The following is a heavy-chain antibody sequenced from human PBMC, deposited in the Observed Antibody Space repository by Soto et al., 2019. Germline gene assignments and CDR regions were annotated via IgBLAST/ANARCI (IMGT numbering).Heavy chain of an antibody. V-gene: IGHV1-69*02. CDR1: GGSFSSYT. D-gene: IGHD3-3*01. CDR2: IIPILGIA. J-gene: IGHJ3*02. Sequence: PSVKVSCKASGGSFSSYTISWVRQAPGQGLEWMGRIIPILGIANYAQKFQGRVTITADKSTSTAYMELSSLRSEDTAVYYCARSLEPEWAFDIWGQGTMVTVSS. CDR3: ARSLEPEWAFDI.